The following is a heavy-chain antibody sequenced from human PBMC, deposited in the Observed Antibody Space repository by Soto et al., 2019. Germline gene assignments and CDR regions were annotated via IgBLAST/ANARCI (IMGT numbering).Heavy chain of an antibody. CDR2: ISKRGASM. CDR1: GFTFRSYA. Sequence: EVQLVESGGGLVQPGGSLSVSCAASGFTFRSYAMNWVRQTPGKGLEWVSHISKRGASMYYADSVKGRFTISRDNAASSLHLQMNGLTDEDTAVDYCARQVYTVVTPFEYWGQGALVTVSS. J-gene: IGHJ4*02. V-gene: IGHV3-48*02. D-gene: IGHD2-21*02. CDR3: ARQVYTVVTPFEY.